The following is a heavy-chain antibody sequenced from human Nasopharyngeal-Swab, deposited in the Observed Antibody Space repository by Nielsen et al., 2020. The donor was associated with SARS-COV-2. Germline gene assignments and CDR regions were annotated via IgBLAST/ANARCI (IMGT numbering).Heavy chain of an antibody. Sequence: GGSLRLSCAASGFTFSSYAMSWVRQAPGKWLEWVSAISGSGGSTYYADSVKGRFTISRDNSKNTLYLQMNSLRAEDTAVYSCAKPPRGITMSYFQHWGQGTLVTVSS. CDR3: AKPPRGITMSYFQH. D-gene: IGHD3-10*02. CDR2: ISGSGGST. V-gene: IGHV3-23*01. J-gene: IGHJ1*01. CDR1: GFTFSSYA.